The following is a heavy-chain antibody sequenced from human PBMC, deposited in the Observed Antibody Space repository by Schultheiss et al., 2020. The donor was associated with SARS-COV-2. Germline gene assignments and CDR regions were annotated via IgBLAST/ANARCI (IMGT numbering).Heavy chain of an antibody. J-gene: IGHJ4*02. D-gene: IGHD1-26*01. V-gene: IGHV3-21*01. Sequence: GGSLRLSCAASGFTFSSYGMHWVRQAPGKGLEWVSSISSSSSYIYYADSVKGRFTISRDNSKNTLYLQMNSLRAEDTAVYYCARAPSIVGATGVYWGQGTLVTVSS. CDR1: GFTFSSYG. CDR2: ISSSSSYI. CDR3: ARAPSIVGATGVY.